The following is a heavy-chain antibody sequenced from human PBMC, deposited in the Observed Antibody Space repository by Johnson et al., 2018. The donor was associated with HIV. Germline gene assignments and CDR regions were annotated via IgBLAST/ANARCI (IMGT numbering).Heavy chain of an antibody. CDR3: AREKTTPDAFDL. V-gene: IGHV3-13*01. J-gene: IGHJ3*01. D-gene: IGHD4-11*01. CDR1: GFTFSSYD. Sequence: VQLVESGGGLVQPGGSLRLSCAASGFTFSSYDMHWVRQATGKGLEWVSAIGTAGDTYYPGSVKGRFTISRENAKNSLYLQMNSLRAGDTAVYYCAREKTTPDAFDLWGQGTMVTVSS. CDR2: IGTAGDT.